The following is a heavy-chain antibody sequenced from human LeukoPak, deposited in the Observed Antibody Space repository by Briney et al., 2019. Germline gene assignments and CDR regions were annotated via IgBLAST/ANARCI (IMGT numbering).Heavy chain of an antibody. CDR1: GGSISSYY. CDR3: ARGDRYCSSISCYGGWFDP. D-gene: IGHD2-2*01. V-gene: IGHV4-59*01. Sequence: SETLSLTCTVSGGSISSYYWSWIRQPPGKGLEWIGYISDSGSTNYNPSLKSRVTISVDTSKNQFSLKLSSVTAADTAVYYCARGDRYCSSISCYGGWFDPWGQGTLVTVSS. CDR2: ISDSGST. J-gene: IGHJ5*02.